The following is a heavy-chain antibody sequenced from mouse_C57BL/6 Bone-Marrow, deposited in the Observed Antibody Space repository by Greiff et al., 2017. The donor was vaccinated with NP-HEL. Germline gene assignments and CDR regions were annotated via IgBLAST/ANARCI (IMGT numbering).Heavy chain of an antibody. V-gene: IGHV1-81*01. D-gene: IGHD2-3*01. J-gene: IGHJ1*03. Sequence: QVQLQQSGAELARPGASVKLSCKASGYTFTSYGISWVKQRTGQGLEWIGEIYPRSGNTYYNEKFKGKATLTADKSSSTAYMELRSLTSEDSAVYFCARGIYDGYPYWYIDVWGTGTTGTVSS. CDR1: GYTFTSYG. CDR2: IYPRSGNT. CDR3: ARGIYDGYPYWYIDV.